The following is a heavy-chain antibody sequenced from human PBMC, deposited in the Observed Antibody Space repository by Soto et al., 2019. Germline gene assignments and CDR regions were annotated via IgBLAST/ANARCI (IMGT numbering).Heavy chain of an antibody. V-gene: IGHV4-30-2*01. J-gene: IGHJ5*02. Sequence: SETLSLTCAVSGGSISSGGYSWSWIRQPPGKGLEWIGYIYHSGSTYYNPSLKSRVTISVDRSKNQFSLKLSSVTAADTAVYYCARLDPYTEVPEGWFDPWGQGTLVTVSS. CDR2: IYHSGST. CDR1: GGSISSGGYS. D-gene: IGHD4-4*01. CDR3: ARLDPYTEVPEGWFDP.